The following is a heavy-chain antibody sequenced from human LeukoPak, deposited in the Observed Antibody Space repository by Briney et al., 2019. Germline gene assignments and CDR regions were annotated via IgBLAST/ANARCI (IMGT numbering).Heavy chain of an antibody. Sequence: PSETLSLTCTVSGGSISSSSYYWGWLRQPPGTGLEWIGSIYYSGSTYYNPSLKSRVTISVDTSKNQFSLKLSSVTAADTAVYYCARGRRIALDYWGQGTLVTVSS. CDR2: IYYSGST. CDR1: GGSISSSSYY. CDR3: ARGRRIALDY. D-gene: IGHD6-13*01. V-gene: IGHV4-39*01. J-gene: IGHJ4*02.